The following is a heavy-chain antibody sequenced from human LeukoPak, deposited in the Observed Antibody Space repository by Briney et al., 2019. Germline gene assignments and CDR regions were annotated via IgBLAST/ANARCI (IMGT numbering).Heavy chain of an antibody. J-gene: IGHJ4*02. V-gene: IGHV1-2*06. D-gene: IGHD6-6*01. CDR3: ARGSIAARSCIDY. CDR2: INPNSGDT. Sequence: GASVKVSCKASGYTFTGYHMHWVRQAPGQGLEWMGRINPNSGDTNHAQEFLGRVTMTRDTSISTAYMELSRLRSDDTAVYYCARGSIAARSCIDYWGRGTLVTVSS. CDR1: GYTFTGYH.